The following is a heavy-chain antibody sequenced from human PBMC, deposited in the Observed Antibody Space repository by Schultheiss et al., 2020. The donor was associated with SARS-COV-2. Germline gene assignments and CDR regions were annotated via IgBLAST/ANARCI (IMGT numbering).Heavy chain of an antibody. CDR3: AADMVRGVNHQIYYNYYYGMDV. J-gene: IGHJ6*02. CDR1: GYTFTSYG. D-gene: IGHD3-10*01. Sequence: ASVKVSCKASGYTFTSYGISWVRQAPGQGLEWMGWISAYNGNTNDAQKLQGRVTMTTDTSTSTAYMELRSLRSEDTAVYYCAADMVRGVNHQIYYNYYYGMDVWGQGTTVTVSS. CDR2: ISAYNGNT. V-gene: IGHV1-18*01.